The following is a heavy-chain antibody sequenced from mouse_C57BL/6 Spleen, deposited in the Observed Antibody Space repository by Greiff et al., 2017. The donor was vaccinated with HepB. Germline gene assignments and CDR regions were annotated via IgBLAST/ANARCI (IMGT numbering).Heavy chain of an antibody. Sequence: EVQLQESGPGLVKPSQSLSLTCSVTGYSITSGYYWNWIRQFPGNKLEWMGYISYDGSNNYNPSLKNRISITRDTSKNQFFLKLNSVTTEDTATYYCARGYYYGSRRWYFDVWGTGTTVTVSS. CDR1: GYSITSGYY. CDR2: ISYDGSN. CDR3: ARGYYYGSRRWYFDV. J-gene: IGHJ1*03. V-gene: IGHV3-6*01. D-gene: IGHD1-1*01.